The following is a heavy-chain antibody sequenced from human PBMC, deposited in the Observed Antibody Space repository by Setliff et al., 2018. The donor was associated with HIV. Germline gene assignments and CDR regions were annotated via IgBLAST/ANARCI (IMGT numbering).Heavy chain of an antibody. CDR2: IYPQDSDT. J-gene: IGHJ3*02. D-gene: IGHD3-10*01. Sequence: GESLKISCTGSGYGFSNHWIGRVRQMPGRGLEWMGIIYPQDSDTRYSPSFEGHVTISADRSRNTAYLQWTALKASDTAMYYCARHTIDISLLVVQDPGPFDIWGRGTMVTVSS. CDR1: GYGFSNHW. V-gene: IGHV5-51*01. CDR3: ARHTIDISLLVVQDPGPFDI.